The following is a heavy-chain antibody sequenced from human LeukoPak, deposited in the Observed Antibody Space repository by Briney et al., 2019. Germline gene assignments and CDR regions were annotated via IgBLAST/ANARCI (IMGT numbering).Heavy chain of an antibody. Sequence: PGGSLRLSCAAPGFTFSSYWMSWVRQAPGKGLEWVANIKQDGSEKYYVDSVKGRFTISRDNAKNSLYLQMNSLRAEDTAVYYCARDVPWNYGSGSLRWFDPWGQGTLVTVSS. CDR2: IKQDGSEK. J-gene: IGHJ5*02. D-gene: IGHD3-10*01. CDR1: GFTFSSYW. CDR3: ARDVPWNYGSGSLRWFDP. V-gene: IGHV3-7*01.